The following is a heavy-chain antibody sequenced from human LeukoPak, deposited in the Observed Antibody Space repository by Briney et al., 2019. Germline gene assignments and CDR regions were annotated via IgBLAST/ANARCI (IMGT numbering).Heavy chain of an antibody. D-gene: IGHD1-26*01. J-gene: IGHJ4*02. CDR3: ARYGGSYYFDN. CDR1: GFTFSNYW. V-gene: IGHV3-7*01. CDR2: IKQDGSER. Sequence: GGSLRLSCAASGFTFSNYWMGWVRQAPGKGLEWVANIKQDGSERCYVDSVKGRFTISRDNAKNSLYLQMNSLRAEDTAVYYCARYGGSYYFDNWGQGTLVTVSS.